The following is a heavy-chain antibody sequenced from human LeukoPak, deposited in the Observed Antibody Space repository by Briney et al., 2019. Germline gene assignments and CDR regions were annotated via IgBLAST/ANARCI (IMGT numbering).Heavy chain of an antibody. V-gene: IGHV4-59*01. D-gene: IGHD2-15*01. Sequence: SEPVSLTCTVSGGSISSYYWSWTRQPPGKGLEWIGYIYHSGSTNYNPSLKSRVDQSVDTSKSQFSLKLRSVTAADTAVYYCARVSCSGGNCYFDYWGQRTLVTVSS. CDR3: ARVSCSGGNCYFDY. CDR2: IYHSGST. J-gene: IGHJ4*02. CDR1: GGSISSYY.